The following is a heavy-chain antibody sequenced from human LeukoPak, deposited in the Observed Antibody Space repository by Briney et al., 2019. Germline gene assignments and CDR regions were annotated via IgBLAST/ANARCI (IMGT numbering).Heavy chain of an antibody. CDR3: ARANYDFWSGYIHWFDP. D-gene: IGHD3-3*01. CDR2: IYYSGST. V-gene: IGHV4-59*01. J-gene: IGHJ5*02. Sequence: SETLSLTCTVSGGSISSYYWIWIRQPPGKGLEWIGYIYYSGSTNYHPSLKSRVTISVDTSKNQFSLKLSSVTAADTAVYYCARANYDFWSGYIHWFDPWGQGTLVTVSS. CDR1: GGSISSYY.